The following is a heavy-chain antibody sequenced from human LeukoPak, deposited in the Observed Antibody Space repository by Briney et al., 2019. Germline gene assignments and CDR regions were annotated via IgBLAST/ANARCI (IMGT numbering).Heavy chain of an antibody. CDR2: INSDGSST. V-gene: IGHV3-74*01. CDR3: ARDVVGDGIDY. CDR1: GFTFSSYW. D-gene: IGHD2-15*01. Sequence: PGGSLRLSCAASGFTFSSYWMHWVRQAPGKGLVWVSRINSDGSSTSYADSVKGRFTISRDNAKNTLYLQMSSLRAEDTAVYYCARDVVGDGIDYWGQGTLVTVSS. J-gene: IGHJ4*02.